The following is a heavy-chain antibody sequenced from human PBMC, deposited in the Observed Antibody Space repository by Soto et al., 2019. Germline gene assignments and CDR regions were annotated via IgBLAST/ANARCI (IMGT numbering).Heavy chain of an antibody. D-gene: IGHD5-18*01. CDR2: ISGSGGST. J-gene: IGHJ4*02. CDR3: AKDMLWKPDVDTAMVREEFQFDY. Sequence: GGSLRLSCAASGFTFSSYAMSWVRQAPGKGLEWVSAISGSGGSTYYADSVKGRFTISRDNSKNTLYLQMNSLRAEDTAVYYCAKDMLWKPDVDTAMVREEFQFDYWGQGTLVTVSS. V-gene: IGHV3-23*01. CDR1: GFTFSSYA.